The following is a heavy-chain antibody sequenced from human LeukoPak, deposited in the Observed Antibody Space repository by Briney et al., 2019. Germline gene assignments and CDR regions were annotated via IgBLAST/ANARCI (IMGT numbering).Heavy chain of an antibody. J-gene: IGHJ5*02. CDR3: ARTKRITRAAVYACWFDP. V-gene: IGHV4-30-2*01. CDR2: IYHSGST. Sequence: KPSETLSLTCAVSGGSISSGGYSWSWIRQPPGKGLEWIGYIYHSGSTYYNPSLKSRVTISVDRSKNQFSLKLSSVTAADTAVYYCARTKRITRAAVYACWFDPWGQGTLVTVSS. D-gene: IGHD6-25*01. CDR1: GGSISSGGYS.